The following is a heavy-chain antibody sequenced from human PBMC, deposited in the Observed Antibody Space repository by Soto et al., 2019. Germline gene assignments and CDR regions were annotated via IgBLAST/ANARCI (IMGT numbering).Heavy chain of an antibody. D-gene: IGHD2-2*01. CDR1: GYSFTNYW. Sequence: GETLKISCKGSGYSFTNYWIGWVRQMPGKGLEWMGIVFPGDSETRYSPSFQGQVTISVDKSISTAYLQWSGLRAEDTAFYYCAKHAEYQLVSWFDPWGQGTLVTVSS. CDR2: VFPGDSET. J-gene: IGHJ5*02. V-gene: IGHV5-51*01. CDR3: AKHAEYQLVSWFDP.